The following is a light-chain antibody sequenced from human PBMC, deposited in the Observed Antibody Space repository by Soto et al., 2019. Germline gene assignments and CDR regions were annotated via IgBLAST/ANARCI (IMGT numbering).Light chain of an antibody. CDR1: QSIGSN. Sequence: ETVLMQSPATLSVSPGERAILSCRASQSIGSNLAWYQQRPGQVPRRLIYRASTRATDTPARFSGSGSGTEFALTISSLQSEDVAVYSCQQYDNWPITFGQGTRLEI. V-gene: IGKV3-15*01. CDR3: QQYDNWPIT. J-gene: IGKJ5*01. CDR2: RAS.